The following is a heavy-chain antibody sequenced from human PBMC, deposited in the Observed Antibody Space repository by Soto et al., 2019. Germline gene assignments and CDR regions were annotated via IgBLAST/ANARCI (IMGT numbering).Heavy chain of an antibody. Sequence: QITLKESGPTLVKPTQTLTLTCTFSGFSLSTSGVGVVWIRQPPGKALAWLGIICWDDDKRYRPSLKSRLTITNHTSKTQVVPTTTNIDPVDTGTYYCAHNLVAGTSWFDPWCQGTLLTVSS. V-gene: IGHV2-5*02. J-gene: IGHJ5*02. D-gene: IGHD6-19*01. CDR1: GFSLSTSGVG. CDR2: ICWDDDK. CDR3: AHNLVAGTSWFDP.